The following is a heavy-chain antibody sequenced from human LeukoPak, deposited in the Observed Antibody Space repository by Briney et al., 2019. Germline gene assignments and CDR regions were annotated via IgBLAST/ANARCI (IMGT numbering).Heavy chain of an antibody. D-gene: IGHD3-9*01. J-gene: IGHJ5*02. Sequence: SETLSLTCTVSGGSISSGSYYWSWIRQPAGKGLEWIGRIYTSGSTNYNPSLKSRVTISVDTSKNQFSLKLSSVTAADTAVYYCARESRYFDWPNWFDPWGQGTLVTVSS. CDR3: ARESRYFDWPNWFDP. CDR1: GGSISSGSYY. V-gene: IGHV4-61*02. CDR2: IYTSGST.